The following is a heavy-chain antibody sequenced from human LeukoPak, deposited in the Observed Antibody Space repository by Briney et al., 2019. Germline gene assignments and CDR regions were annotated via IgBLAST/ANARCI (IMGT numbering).Heavy chain of an antibody. CDR1: GGTFSSYA. Sequence: ASVKVSCKASGGTFSSYAISWVRQAPGQGLEWMGRIIPIFGTANYAQKFQGRVTITTDESTSTAYMELSSLRSEDTAVYYCAREVVNTPAAFDIWGQGTMVTVSS. CDR2: IIPIFGTA. D-gene: IGHD3-22*01. CDR3: AREVVNTPAAFDI. V-gene: IGHV1-69*05. J-gene: IGHJ3*02.